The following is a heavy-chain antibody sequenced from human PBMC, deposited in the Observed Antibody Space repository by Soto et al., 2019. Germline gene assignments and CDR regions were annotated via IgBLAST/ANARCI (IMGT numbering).Heavy chain of an antibody. CDR1: GYSFAGYW. Sequence: GESLKISCKGSGYSFAGYWITWVRQKPGKGLEWMGRIDPSDSQTYYSPSFRGHVTISVTKSITTVFLQWSSLRASDTAMYYCARQIYDSDTGPNFQYYFDSWGQGTPVTFSS. CDR2: IDPSDSQT. D-gene: IGHD3-22*01. J-gene: IGHJ4*02. CDR3: ARQIYDSDTGPNFQYYFDS. V-gene: IGHV5-10-1*01.